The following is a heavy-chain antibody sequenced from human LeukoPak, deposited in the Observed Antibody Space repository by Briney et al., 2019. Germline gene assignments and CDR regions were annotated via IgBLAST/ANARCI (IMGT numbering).Heavy chain of an antibody. J-gene: IGHJ4*02. V-gene: IGHV4-31*03. CDR1: GGSTSSVGYG. CDR2: IYYSGST. Sequence: SQTLSLTCTLSGGSTSSVGYGWGWIRQHPGKGLEWVAYIYYSGSTYYNPSLKSRVTISVDTSKNQFSLKLSSVTAADTAVYYCARGGTYYYDSSGLDYWGQGTLVTVSS. CDR3: ARGGTYYYDSSGLDY. D-gene: IGHD3-22*01.